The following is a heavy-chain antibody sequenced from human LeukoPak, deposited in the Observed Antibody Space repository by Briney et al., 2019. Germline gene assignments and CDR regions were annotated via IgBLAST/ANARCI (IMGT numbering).Heavy chain of an antibody. CDR3: ASSGSYRFDY. D-gene: IGHD1-26*01. J-gene: IGHJ4*02. CDR2: IWYDGNNK. V-gene: IGHV3-33*01. Sequence: GGSLRLSCAASGFTFSNYGMHWVRQAPGKGLEWMTTIWYDGNNKYYADSVKGRFSISRDNSKNTLYLQMNSLRVEDTAVYYCASSGSYRFDYWGQGTLVTVSS. CDR1: GFTFSNYG.